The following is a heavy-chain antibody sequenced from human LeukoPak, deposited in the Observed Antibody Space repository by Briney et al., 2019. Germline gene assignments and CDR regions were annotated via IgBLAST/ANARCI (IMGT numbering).Heavy chain of an antibody. D-gene: IGHD6-19*01. J-gene: IGHJ5*02. CDR3: AREWPHGQWLVSSNWFDP. CDR1: GGSVSSGSYY. V-gene: IGHV4-61*01. CDR2: IYYSGST. Sequence: TSETLSLTCTVSGGSVSSGSYYWSWLRQPPGKGLEWIGYIYYSGSTNYNPSLKSRVTISVDTSKNQFSLKLSSVTAADTAVYYCAREWPHGQWLVSSNWFDPWGQGTLVTVSS.